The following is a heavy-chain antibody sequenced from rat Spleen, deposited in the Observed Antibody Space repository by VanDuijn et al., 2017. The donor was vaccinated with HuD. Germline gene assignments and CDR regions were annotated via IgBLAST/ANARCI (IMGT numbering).Heavy chain of an antibody. CDR1: GFTFTNYA. J-gene: IGHJ4*01. Sequence: EVQLVESGGGLVQPGRSLRLSCAASGFTFTNYAMAWVRQAPTKGLEWVATINSDGSYTFDRDSVKGRLTNSRDNAKITLYLQMDSLRSEDTATYYCTRDYAYVMDAWGQGASVTVSS. CDR3: TRDYAYVMDA. D-gene: IGHD1-11*01. V-gene: IGHV5-29*01. CDR2: INSDGSYT.